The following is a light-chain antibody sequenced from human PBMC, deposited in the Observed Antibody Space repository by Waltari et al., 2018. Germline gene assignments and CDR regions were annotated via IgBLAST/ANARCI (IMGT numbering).Light chain of an antibody. Sequence: QSVLTQPPSVSGAPGQRVTISCTGTNSNIGAGYDVNWYQQLPGEAPKLLIYGNPSRPSGVPDRVSGSKSGTSASLAITGLQAEDEADYYCQSYDSSLGGSVFGGGTKLTVL. V-gene: IGLV1-40*01. CDR3: QSYDSSLGGSV. CDR2: GNP. CDR1: NSNIGAGYD. J-gene: IGLJ2*01.